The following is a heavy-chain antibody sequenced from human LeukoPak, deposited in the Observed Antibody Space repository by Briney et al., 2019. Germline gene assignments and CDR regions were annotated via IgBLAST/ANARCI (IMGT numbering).Heavy chain of an antibody. CDR3: VRAVFSSSSWPIDY. CDR2: MNPNSGNT. Sequence: ASVKVSCKASGYTFTSYDINWVRQATGQGLEWMGWMNPNSGNTGYAQKFQGRVTMTRDTSTRIVYMELSSLRSEDTAVYYCVRAVFSSSSWPIDYWGQGTLVTVSS. J-gene: IGHJ4*02. CDR1: GYTFTSYD. D-gene: IGHD6-13*01. V-gene: IGHV1-8*01.